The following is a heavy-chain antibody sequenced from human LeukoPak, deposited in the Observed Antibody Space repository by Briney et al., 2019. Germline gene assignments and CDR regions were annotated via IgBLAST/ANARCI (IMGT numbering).Heavy chain of an antibody. Sequence: GGSLRLSCAASGYTFSSYGMHWVRQAPGKGLEWVAVISYDGSNKYYADSVKGRFTISRDNSKNTLYLQMNSLRAEDTAVYYCAKGGKYGDYAGFWGQGTLVTVSS. V-gene: IGHV3-30*18. J-gene: IGHJ4*02. CDR3: AKGGKYGDYAGF. D-gene: IGHD4-17*01. CDR1: GYTFSSYG. CDR2: ISYDGSNK.